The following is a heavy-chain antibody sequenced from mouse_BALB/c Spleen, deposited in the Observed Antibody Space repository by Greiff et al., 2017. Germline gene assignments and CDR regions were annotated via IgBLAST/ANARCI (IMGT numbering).Heavy chain of an antibody. CDR3: ARGGYGNYGGY. J-gene: IGHJ2*01. CDR2: IYPGDGDT. Sequence: VQLQQSGAELARPGASVKLSCKASGYTFTSYWMQWVKQRPGQGLEWIGAIYPGDGDTRYTQKFKGKATLTADKSSSTAYMQLSSLASEDSAVYYCARGGYGNYGGYWGQGTTLTVSS. V-gene: IGHV1-87*01. CDR1: GYTFTSYW. D-gene: IGHD2-10*02.